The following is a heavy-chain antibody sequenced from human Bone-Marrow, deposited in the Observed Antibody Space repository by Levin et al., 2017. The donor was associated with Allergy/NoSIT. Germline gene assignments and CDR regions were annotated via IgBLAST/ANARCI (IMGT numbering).Heavy chain of an antibody. CDR1: GFTFSSYA. D-gene: IGHD6-13*01. V-gene: IGHV3-23*01. Sequence: GGSLRLSCAASGFTFSSYAMSWVRQAPGKGLEWVSAISGSGGSTYYADSVKGRFTISRDNSKNTLYLQMNSLRAEDTAVYYCAKDQGSPTWGPRVGTGFSIAAAGPIDYYYYYGMDVWGQGTTVTVSS. CDR3: AKDQGSPTWGPRVGTGFSIAAAGPIDYYYYYGMDV. CDR2: ISGSGGST. J-gene: IGHJ6*02.